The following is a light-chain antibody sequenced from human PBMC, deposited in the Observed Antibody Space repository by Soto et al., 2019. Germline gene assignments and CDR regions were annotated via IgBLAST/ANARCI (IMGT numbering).Light chain of an antibody. Sequence: EIVLTQSPGTLSFSQGEGATLSCRASHGVSSSYIAWYQQKPGQAPRLLIDRASTRATGIPARFSGSGSGTEFTLTISSLQSEDSAVYFCQQNNRWPHITFGQGTRLEIK. CDR2: RAS. CDR1: HGVSSS. V-gene: IGKV3-15*01. CDR3: QQNNRWPHIT. J-gene: IGKJ5*01.